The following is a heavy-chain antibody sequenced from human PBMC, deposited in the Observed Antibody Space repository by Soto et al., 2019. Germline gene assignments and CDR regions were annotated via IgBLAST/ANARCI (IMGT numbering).Heavy chain of an antibody. CDR1: GYSLTSYW. Sequence: ASLKISCKGSGYSLTSYWIGWVRQMPGKGLEWMGIIYPGDSDTRYSPSFQGQVTISADKSISTAYLQWSSLKASDTAMYYCARVVVAAYYGMDVWGQGTTVTVSS. V-gene: IGHV5-51*01. J-gene: IGHJ6*02. D-gene: IGHD2-15*01. CDR2: IYPGDSDT. CDR3: ARVVVAAYYGMDV.